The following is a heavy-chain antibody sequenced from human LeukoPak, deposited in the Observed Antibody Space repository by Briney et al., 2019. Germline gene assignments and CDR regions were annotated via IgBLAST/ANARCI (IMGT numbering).Heavy chain of an antibody. Sequence: ASVKVSCKASGYTFTGYYMHWVRQAPGQGLEWMGWINPNSGGTNYAQKFQGWVTMTRDTSISTAYMELSRLRSDDTAVYYCARGYDSSGYYYPAAFDIWGQGTMVTVSS. CDR3: ARGYDSSGYYYPAAFDI. CDR2: INPNSGGT. V-gene: IGHV1-2*04. J-gene: IGHJ3*02. D-gene: IGHD3-22*01. CDR1: GYTFTGYY.